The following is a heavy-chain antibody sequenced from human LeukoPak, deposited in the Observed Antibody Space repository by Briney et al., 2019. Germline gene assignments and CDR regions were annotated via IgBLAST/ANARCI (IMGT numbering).Heavy chain of an antibody. D-gene: IGHD3-10*01. J-gene: IGHJ2*01. CDR3: ARVREWHFDL. CDR1: GGSISSYY. Sequence: PSETLSLTCTVSGGSISSYYWSWIRRPPGKGLEWIGYIYYSGSTNYNPSLKSRVTISVDTSKNQFSLKLSSVTAADTAVYYCARVREWHFDLWGRGTLVTVSS. CDR2: IYYSGST. V-gene: IGHV4-59*01.